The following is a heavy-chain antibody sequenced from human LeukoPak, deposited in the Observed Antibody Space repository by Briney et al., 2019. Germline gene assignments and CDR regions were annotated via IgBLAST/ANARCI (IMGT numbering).Heavy chain of an antibody. CDR1: GYTFTSYA. D-gene: IGHD3-22*01. V-gene: IGHV1-3*01. J-gene: IGHJ4*02. Sequence: ASVKVSCKASGYTFTSYAMHWVRQAPGQRLEWMGWINAGNGNTKYSQKFQGRVTITRDTSASTAYMELSSLRSEDTAVYYCAREREYYYDSSGCLDYWGQGTLVTVSS. CDR2: INAGNGNT. CDR3: AREREYYYDSSGCLDY.